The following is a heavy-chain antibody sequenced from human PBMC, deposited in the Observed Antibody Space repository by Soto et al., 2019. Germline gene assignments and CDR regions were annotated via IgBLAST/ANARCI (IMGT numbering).Heavy chain of an antibody. CDR2: IIPIFGTA. Sequence: ASVKVSCKASGGTFSSYAISWVRQAPGQGLEWMGGIIPIFGTANYAQEFQGRVTITADESTSTAYMELSSLRSEDTAVYYCARPSSCGGDCYSGIYDYRMDVWS. V-gene: IGHV1-69*13. CDR1: GGTFSSYA. D-gene: IGHD2-21*02. J-gene: IGHJ6*02. CDR3: ARPSSCGGDCYSGIYDYRMDV.